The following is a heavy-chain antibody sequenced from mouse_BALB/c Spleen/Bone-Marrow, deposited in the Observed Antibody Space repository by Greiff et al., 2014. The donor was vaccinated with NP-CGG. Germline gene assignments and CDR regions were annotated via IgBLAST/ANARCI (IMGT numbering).Heavy chain of an antibody. V-gene: IGHV14-3*02. Sequence: EVQLQQSGAELVKPGASVKLSCTASGFNIKDTYMHWVKQRPEQGLEWTGRIDPANGNTKYDPKFQGKATITADTSSNTAYLQLSXLXXEDTAVYYCAIYYYGSSGFAYWGQGTLVTVSA. CDR3: AIYYYGSSGFAY. CDR2: IDPANGNT. J-gene: IGHJ3*01. D-gene: IGHD1-1*01. CDR1: GFNIKDTY.